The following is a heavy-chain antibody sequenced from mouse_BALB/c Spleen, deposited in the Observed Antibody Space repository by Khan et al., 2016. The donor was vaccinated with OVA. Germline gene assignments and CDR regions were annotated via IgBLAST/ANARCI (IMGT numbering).Heavy chain of an antibody. CDR3: ARSNYYGSGLYAMDY. V-gene: IGHV1S41*01. D-gene: IGHD1-1*01. Sequence: DLVKPGASVKVSCKASGYTFTSYWINWIKQRPGQGLEWIGRIAPGSGSGYYNDMFKGKATLTIDTSSSTAYIQVRSLSSEDSAVYFCARSNYYGSGLYAMDYWGQGTSVTVSS. CDR1: GYTFTSYW. CDR2: IAPGSGSG. J-gene: IGHJ4*01.